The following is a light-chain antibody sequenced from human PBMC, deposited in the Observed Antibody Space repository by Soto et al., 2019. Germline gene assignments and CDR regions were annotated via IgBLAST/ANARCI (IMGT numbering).Light chain of an antibody. J-gene: IGKJ2*01. CDR1: QSVSSNY. CDR3: QQYGSSPYT. V-gene: IGKV3-20*01. CDR2: GAS. Sequence: EIVLTQSPGTLSLSPGERATLSCRASQSVSSNYLAWYQQKPGQTPRLLIYGASSRATGIADRFSGSGSGTDFTLTISRLEPEDFAVYYCQQYGSSPYTFVQGTKLEIK.